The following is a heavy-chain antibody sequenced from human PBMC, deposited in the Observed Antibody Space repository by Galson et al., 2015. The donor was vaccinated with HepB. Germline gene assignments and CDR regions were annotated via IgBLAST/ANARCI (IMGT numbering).Heavy chain of an antibody. D-gene: IGHD3-10*01. CDR3: AKEGPGSYYFLDY. CDR1: GFTFSNYA. CDR2: ISGSGGNT. J-gene: IGHJ4*02. V-gene: IGHV3-23*01. Sequence: SLRLSCAASGFTFSNYAMSWVRQAPGKGLEWVSAISGSGGNTYYADSVKGRFTISRDNSKNTLYLQMNSLRAEDTAVYYCAKEGPGSYYFLDYWGQGTLVTVSS.